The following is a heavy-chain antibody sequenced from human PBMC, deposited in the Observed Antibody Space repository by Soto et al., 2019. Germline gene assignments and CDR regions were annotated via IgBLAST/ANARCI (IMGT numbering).Heavy chain of an antibody. D-gene: IGHD3-3*01. CDR3: ASTITIFGVVTKFDY. CDR2: IYYSGST. J-gene: IGHJ4*02. V-gene: IGHV4-39*01. Sequence: PSETLSLTCTVSGGSISSSSYYWGWIRQPPGKGLEWIGSIYYSGSTYYNPSLKSRVTISVDTSKNQFSLKLSSVTAADTAVYYCASTITIFGVVTKFDYWGQGTLVTVSS. CDR1: GGSISSSSYY.